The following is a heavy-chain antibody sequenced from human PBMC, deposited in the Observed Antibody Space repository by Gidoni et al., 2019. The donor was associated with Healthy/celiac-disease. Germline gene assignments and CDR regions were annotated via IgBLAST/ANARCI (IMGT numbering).Heavy chain of an antibody. Sequence: EVQLVESWGGLVQPGGSLRLSCAASGFTFSSYEMNWVRQAPGKGLEWVSYTSSRGSTIYDADSVKGRFTISRDNAKNSLYLKMNSLRAEDTAVYYCARSVGFRAEYFQHWGQGTLVTVSS. CDR1: GFTFSSYE. CDR2: TSSRGSTI. J-gene: IGHJ1*01. V-gene: IGHV3-48*03. CDR3: ARSVGFRAEYFQH. D-gene: IGHD1-26*01.